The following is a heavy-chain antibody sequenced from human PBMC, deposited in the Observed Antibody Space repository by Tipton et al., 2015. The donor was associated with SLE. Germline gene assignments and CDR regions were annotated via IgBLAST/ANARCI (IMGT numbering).Heavy chain of an antibody. Sequence: TLSLTCAVSGDSIVSDNWWTWVRQPPGKGLEWIGEMYHSEIGETTYNPSLKSRVTMSLDKSKNQLPLKLTSVTAADTAVYYCARGPPFMEWERNWFDPWGQGTQVTVSS. V-gene: IGHV4-4*02. D-gene: IGHD3-3*02. J-gene: IGHJ5*02. CDR3: ARGPPFMEWERNWFDP. CDR2: MYHSEIGET. CDR1: GDSIVSDNW.